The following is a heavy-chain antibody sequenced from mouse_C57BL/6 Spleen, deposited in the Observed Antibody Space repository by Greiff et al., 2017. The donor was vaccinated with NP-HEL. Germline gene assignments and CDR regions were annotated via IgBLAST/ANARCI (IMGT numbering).Heavy chain of an antibody. CDR1: GFTFTDYY. CDR3: ARYYGHYFDY. CDR2: IRNKANGYTT. J-gene: IGHJ2*01. Sequence: EVRLVESGGGLVQPGGSLSLSCAASGFTFTDYYMSWVRQPPGKALEWLGFIRNKANGYTTEYSASVKGRFTISRDNSQSILYLQMNALRAEDSATYYCARYYGHYFDYWGQSTTLTVSS. D-gene: IGHD1-1*01. V-gene: IGHV7-3*01.